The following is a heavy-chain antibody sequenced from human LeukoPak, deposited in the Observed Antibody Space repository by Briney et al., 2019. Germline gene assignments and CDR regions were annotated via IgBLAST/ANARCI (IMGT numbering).Heavy chain of an antibody. V-gene: IGHV3-30-3*01. CDR2: ISYDGSNK. J-gene: IGHJ3*02. CDR3: ARTGIQIVVAFDI. D-gene: IGHD1-14*01. Sequence: GGSLRLSCAASGFTFSSYNMNWVRQAPGKGLEWVAVISYDGSNKYYADSVKGRFTISRDNSKNTLYLQMNSLRAEDTAVYYCARTGIQIVVAFDIWGQGTMVTVSS. CDR1: GFTFSSYN.